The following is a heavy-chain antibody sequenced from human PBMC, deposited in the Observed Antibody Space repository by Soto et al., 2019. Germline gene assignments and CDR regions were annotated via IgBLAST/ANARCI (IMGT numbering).Heavy chain of an antibody. CDR3: AIGGGQIHYFGMDV. D-gene: IGHD3-16*01. CDR2: ISGTGDTK. CDR1: GFIFSDYY. V-gene: IGHV3-11*01. J-gene: IGHJ6*02. Sequence: GSLMLSCVASGFIFSDYYLSWIRQVPGKGLECVAYISGTGDTKYYADSLEDRFTISRDNAKNSLYLQMTSLRVEDTAVYYCAIGGGQIHYFGMDVWGQGTTVTVSS.